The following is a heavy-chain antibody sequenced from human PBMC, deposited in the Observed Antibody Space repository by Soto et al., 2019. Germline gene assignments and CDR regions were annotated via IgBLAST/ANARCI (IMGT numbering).Heavy chain of an antibody. D-gene: IGHD6-13*01. Sequence: QARLVQSGPEMKKPGASVKVSCKASGYTFINYGVSWVRQAPGQGLEWLGWVSGYNGNTNYAQTVRGRVTMTTDTATGTAYMELRTLKSDDTAVYYCARDEGSHGFDSWGQGTLVTVSS. CDR2: VSGYNGNT. V-gene: IGHV1-18*04. CDR3: ARDEGSHGFDS. J-gene: IGHJ4*02. CDR1: GYTFINYG.